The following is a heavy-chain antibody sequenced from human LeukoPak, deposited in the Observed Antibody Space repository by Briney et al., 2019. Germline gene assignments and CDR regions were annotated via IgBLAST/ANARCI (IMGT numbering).Heavy chain of an antibody. CDR2: ISAYNGNT. D-gene: IGHD3-22*01. CDR3: ARDRGTYYYDSSGSLTADY. CDR1: GYTFTSYG. J-gene: IGHJ4*02. V-gene: IGHV1-18*01. Sequence: ASVKVSCKASGYTFTSYGISWVRQAPGQGLEWMGWISAYNGNTNYAQKLQGRVTMTTDTSTSTAYMELRSLRSDDTAGYYCARDRGTYYYDSSGSLTADYWGQGTLVTVSS.